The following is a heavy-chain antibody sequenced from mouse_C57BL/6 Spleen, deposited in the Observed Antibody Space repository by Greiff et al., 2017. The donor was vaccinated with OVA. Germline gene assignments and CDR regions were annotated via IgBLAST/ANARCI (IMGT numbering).Heavy chain of an antibody. Sequence: QVQLKESGPGLVQPSQSLSITCTVSGFSLTSYGVHWVRQSPGKGLEWLGVIWRGGSTAYYAAFISRLSISKDKSKIQVFYKMNSLQADDTTISYGARSVTTCYYYAKDYWGQGTSVTVSS. CDR1: GFSLTSYG. V-gene: IGHV2-2*01. CDR3: ARSVTTCYYYAKDY. D-gene: IGHD2-1*01. J-gene: IGHJ4*01. CDR2: IWRGGST.